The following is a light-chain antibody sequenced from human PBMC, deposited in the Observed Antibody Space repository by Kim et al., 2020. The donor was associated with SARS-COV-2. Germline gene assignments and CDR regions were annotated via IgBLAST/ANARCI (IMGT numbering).Light chain of an antibody. CDR1: NIGSKS. CDR2: YDS. J-gene: IGLJ3*02. V-gene: IGLV3-21*04. Sequence: SYELTQPPSVSVAPGKTARITCGGNNIGSKSVHWYQQKPGQAPVLVIYYDSDRPSGIPERFSGSNSGNTATLTISRVEAGDEADYYCQVWGSSSDHLWVFGGGTQLTVL. CDR3: QVWGSSSDHLWV.